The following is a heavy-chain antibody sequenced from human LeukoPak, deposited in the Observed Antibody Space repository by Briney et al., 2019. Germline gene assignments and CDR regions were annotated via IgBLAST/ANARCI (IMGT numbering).Heavy chain of an antibody. J-gene: IGHJ4*02. D-gene: IGHD2-15*01. Sequence: SSETLSLICAVSGYSISSGYYWGWIRQPPGKGLEWIGSIYHSGSTYYNPSLKSRVTISVDTSKNQFSLELSSVTAADTAVYYCARQYCSGGSCYIGYWGQGALVTVSS. CDR3: ARQYCSGGSCYIGY. CDR1: GYSISSGYY. V-gene: IGHV4-38-2*01. CDR2: IYHSGST.